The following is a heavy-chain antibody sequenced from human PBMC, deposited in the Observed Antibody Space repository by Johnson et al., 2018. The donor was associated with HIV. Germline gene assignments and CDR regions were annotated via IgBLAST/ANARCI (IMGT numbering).Heavy chain of an antibody. Sequence: QEQLVESGGGVVQPGGSLRLSCAASGFTFSSYGMHWVRQAPGKGLEWVAFIRYDGNNKYYTDSVKGRFTISRDNSKKTLYLQMNSLRPDDTAVYYCARSGYSGYDGGAFDIWGQGTMVTVSS. CDR1: GFTFSSYG. V-gene: IGHV3-30*02. CDR3: ARSGYSGYDGGAFDI. J-gene: IGHJ3*02. D-gene: IGHD5-12*01. CDR2: IRYDGNNK.